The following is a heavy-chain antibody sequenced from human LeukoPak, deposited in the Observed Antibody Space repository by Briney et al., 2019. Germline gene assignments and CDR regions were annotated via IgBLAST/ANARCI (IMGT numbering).Heavy chain of an antibody. CDR2: SGSGGST. V-gene: IGHV3-23*01. Sequence: SGGSLRLSCAASGFTFSNYAMSWVRQAPGKGLEWVSGSGSGGSTYYADSVKGRFTISRDNSKNTLYLQMNSLRAEDTAVYYCAKDFWGGYYPNYWGQGTLVTVSS. J-gene: IGHJ4*02. CDR1: GFTFSNYA. CDR3: AKDFWGGYYPNY. D-gene: IGHD3-3*01.